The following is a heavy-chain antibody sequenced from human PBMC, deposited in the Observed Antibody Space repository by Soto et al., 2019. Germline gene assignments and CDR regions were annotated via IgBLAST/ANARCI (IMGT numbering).Heavy chain of an antibody. V-gene: IGHV3-33*01. CDR3: ARVPDNWNDVEGYFDY. CDR1: GFTFSTYD. CDR2: IWYDGSNK. J-gene: IGHJ4*02. Sequence: HPGGSLRLSCAASGFTFSTYDMHWVRQAPGKGLEWVALIWYDGSNKYYADSVEGRFTISRDNSKNTVFLQMNSLRAEDTAVYFCARVPDNWNDVEGYFDYWGQGTQVTVSS. D-gene: IGHD1-20*01.